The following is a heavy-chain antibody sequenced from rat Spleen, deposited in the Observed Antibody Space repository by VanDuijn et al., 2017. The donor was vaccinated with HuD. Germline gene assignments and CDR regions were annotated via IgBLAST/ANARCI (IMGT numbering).Heavy chain of an antibody. V-gene: IGHV5-29*01. D-gene: IGHD1-11*01. J-gene: IGHJ2*01. CDR3: ARRHYGYTDYFDY. CDR2: ISYDGGIT. CDR1: GFTFSDYY. Sequence: EVQLVESDGGLVQPGRSLKLSCAASGFTFSDYYMAWVRQAPTKGLEWVATISYDGGITYYRDSVKGRFTISRDNPQSTLYLQMDSLRSEDTATYYCARRHYGYTDYFDYWGQGVMVTVSS.